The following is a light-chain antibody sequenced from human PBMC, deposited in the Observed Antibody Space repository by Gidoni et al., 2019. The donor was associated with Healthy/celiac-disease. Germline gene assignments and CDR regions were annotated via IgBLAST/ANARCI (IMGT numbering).Light chain of an antibody. CDR3: QQSYSTPPT. Sequence: DIQMTQSPSSLSASVGDRVTITCRASQRISSYLNWYQQKPGKAPKLLIYAASSLQSGVPSRFSGSGSGTDFTLTISSLQPEDFATYYCQQSYSTPPTFGQXTRLEIK. CDR2: AAS. CDR1: QRISSY. V-gene: IGKV1-39*01. J-gene: IGKJ5*01.